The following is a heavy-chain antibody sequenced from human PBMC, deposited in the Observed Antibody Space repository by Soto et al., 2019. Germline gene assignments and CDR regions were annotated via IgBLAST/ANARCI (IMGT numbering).Heavy chain of an antibody. V-gene: IGHV3-21*01. CDR1: GFAFNNYG. D-gene: IGHD2-2*01. J-gene: IGHJ4*02. Sequence: GGSLRLSCTVSGFAFNNYGINWVRQAPGKGLEWVSSISKSDYTYYSDSVKGRFTISRDNAKNSVSLQMNTLRVEDTAVYYCAREDSIIIPAMSDFWGQGTLVTVSS. CDR3: AREDSIIIPAMSDF. CDR2: ISKSDYT.